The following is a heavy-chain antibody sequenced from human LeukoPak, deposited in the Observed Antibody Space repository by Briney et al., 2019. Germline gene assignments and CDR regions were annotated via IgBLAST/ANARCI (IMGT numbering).Heavy chain of an antibody. CDR3: AKDNDVVVPAASDGDALG. CDR1: GFTFSSYG. V-gene: IGHV3-30*18. J-gene: IGHJ4*02. D-gene: IGHD2-2*01. Sequence: GGSLRLSCAASGFTFSSYGMHWVRQAPGKGLEWVAVISYDGSNKYYADSVKGRFTISRDNSKNTLYLQMNSLRAEDTAVYYCAKDNDVVVPAASDGDALGWGQGTLVTVSS. CDR2: ISYDGSNK.